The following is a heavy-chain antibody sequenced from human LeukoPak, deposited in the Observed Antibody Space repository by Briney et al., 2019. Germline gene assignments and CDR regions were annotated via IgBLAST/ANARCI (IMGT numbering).Heavy chain of an antibody. CDR3: ARGGGYDDYCVF. CDR2: IYYIGST. CDR1: GGSISSYY. Sequence: SETLTLTCTVSGGSISSYYWRWIRQPPGKGLEWIGYIYYIGSTNYNPSLKSRVTISVDTSKNQFSLKLSSVTAADTAVYYCARGGGYDDYCVFGGQGTLGTVSS. D-gene: IGHD5-12*01. V-gene: IGHV4-59*08. J-gene: IGHJ4*02.